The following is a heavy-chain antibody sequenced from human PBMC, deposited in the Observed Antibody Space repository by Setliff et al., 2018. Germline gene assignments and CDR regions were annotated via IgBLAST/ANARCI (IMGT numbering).Heavy chain of an antibody. V-gene: IGHV1-18*01. D-gene: IGHD2-2*01. CDR2: ISPHTGNT. CDR1: GDTFSDYG. CDR3: ERLVRYCSTTSCQRTSGDDF. Sequence: ASVKVSCKASGDTFSDYGVTWVRQAPGQGLEWVGWISPHTGNTYYAPNFEGRVSLTTDTATSTAYMELRSLRSDDTAVYYCERLVRYCSTTSCQRTSGDDFWGLGTLVTVSS. J-gene: IGHJ4*02.